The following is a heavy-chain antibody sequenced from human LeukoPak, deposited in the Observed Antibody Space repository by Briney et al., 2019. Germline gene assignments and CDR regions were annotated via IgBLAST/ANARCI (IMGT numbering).Heavy chain of an antibody. CDR2: INPNSGGT. CDR3: ARVRAAYSSGWLFDY. D-gene: IGHD6-19*01. V-gene: IGHV1-2*02. J-gene: IGHJ4*02. Sequence: ASVKVSCKASGYTFTGYYMHWVRQAPGQGLEWMGWINPNSGGTNYVQKFQGRVTMTRDTSISTAYMELSRLRSDDTAVYYCARVRAAYSSGWLFDYWGQGTLVTVSS. CDR1: GYTFTGYY.